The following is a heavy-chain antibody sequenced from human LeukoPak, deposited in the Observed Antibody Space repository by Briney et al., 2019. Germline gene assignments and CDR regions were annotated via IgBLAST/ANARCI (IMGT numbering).Heavy chain of an antibody. D-gene: IGHD6-6*01. CDR1: GGTFSSYA. CDR2: IIPILGIA. CDR3: ASPESSSSLLGRAFDT. J-gene: IGHJ3*02. Sequence: GASVKVSCKASGGTFSSYAISWVRQAPGQGLEWMGRIIPILGIANYAQKFQGRVTITADKSTSTAYMEPSSLRSEDTAVYYCASPESSSSLLGRAFDTWGQGTMVTVSS. V-gene: IGHV1-69*04.